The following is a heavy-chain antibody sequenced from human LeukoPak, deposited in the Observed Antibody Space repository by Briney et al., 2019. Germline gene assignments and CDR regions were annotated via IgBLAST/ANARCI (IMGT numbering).Heavy chain of an antibody. V-gene: IGHV3-74*01. Sequence: GGSLRLSCAASGFTFSSYWMHWVRQAPGKGLLWSYGINSDGSSTSYADSVKGRFTISRDNAKNTLYLQMNSLRAEDTAVYYCARDEGLTDDYFDYWGQGTLVTVSS. CDR1: GFTFSSYW. D-gene: IGHD4/OR15-4a*01. CDR2: INSDGSST. CDR3: ARDEGLTDDYFDY. J-gene: IGHJ4*02.